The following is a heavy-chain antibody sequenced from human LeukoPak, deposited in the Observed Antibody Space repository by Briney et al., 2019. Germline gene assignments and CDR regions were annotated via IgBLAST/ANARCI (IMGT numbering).Heavy chain of an antibody. CDR3: ATRKLGNDY. Sequence: SETLSLTCTVSGGSVSDYYWSWIRQSPGKGLEWIGYIYYTETSYNPSLKSRVTISADTSKNQFSLKSYSVTAADTAVYYCATRKLGNDYWGQGTLVTVSS. V-gene: IGHV4-59*02. J-gene: IGHJ4*02. CDR2: IYYTET. D-gene: IGHD7-27*01. CDR1: GGSVSDYY.